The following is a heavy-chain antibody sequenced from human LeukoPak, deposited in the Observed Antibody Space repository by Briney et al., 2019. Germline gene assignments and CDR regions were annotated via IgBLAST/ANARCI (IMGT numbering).Heavy chain of an antibody. CDR3: ASSGYYYVIDY. CDR2: IYYSGST. V-gene: IGHV4-59*01. J-gene: IGHJ4*02. D-gene: IGHD3-22*01. CDR1: GGSISSYY. Sequence: SETLSLTCTVSGGSISSYYWSWIRQPPGKGLEWIGYIYYSGSTNYSPSLKSRVTISVDTSKNQFSLKLSSVTAADTAVYYCASSGYYYVIDYWGQGTLVTVSS.